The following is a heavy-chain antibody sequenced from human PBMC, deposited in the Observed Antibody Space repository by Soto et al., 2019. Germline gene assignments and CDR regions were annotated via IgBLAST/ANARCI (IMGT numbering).Heavy chain of an antibody. Sequence: GGSLRLSCSASGFTFGSYAFHWVRQAPGKGLEWVSSISSNSSYIYYADSVKGRFTISRDNAKNSLYLQMNSLRAEDTAVYYCARDRIAVAGQVDYWGQGTLVTVSS. CDR2: ISSNSSYI. V-gene: IGHV3-21*01. CDR3: ARDRIAVAGQVDY. J-gene: IGHJ4*02. D-gene: IGHD6-19*01. CDR1: GFTFGSYA.